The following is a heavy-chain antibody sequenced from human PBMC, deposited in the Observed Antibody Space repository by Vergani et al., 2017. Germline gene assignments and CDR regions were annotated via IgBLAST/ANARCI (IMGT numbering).Heavy chain of an antibody. CDR1: GFTFDDYA. CDR2: ISWNSGSI. Sequence: EVQLVESGGGLVQPGRSLRLSCAASGFTFDDYAMHWVRQAPGKGLEWVSGISWNSGSIGYADSVKVRFTISRDNTKNSLYLQMNSLRAEDTALYYCARDILRDSSSIDQWGQGSLVTVSS. V-gene: IGHV3-9*01. J-gene: IGHJ4*02. D-gene: IGHD6-6*01. CDR3: ARDILRDSSSIDQ.